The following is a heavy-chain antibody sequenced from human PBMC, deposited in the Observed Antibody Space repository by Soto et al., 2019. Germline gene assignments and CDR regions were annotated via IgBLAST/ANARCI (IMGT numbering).Heavy chain of an antibody. J-gene: IGHJ4*01. D-gene: IGHD6-6*01. CDR3: ARASIEGRRSGNDFEY. CDR2: IDTRSSLR. V-gene: IGHV3-48*02. Sequence: PVGSLILSCTFSVCTFINFSMDLFLQAPVNWLEWVSYIDTRSSLRLYSNSVRGRFFISRDDATNSVHLQMDSLSDEDTAVYYCARASIEGRRSGNDFEYWGQRNLVNVS. CDR1: VCTFINFS.